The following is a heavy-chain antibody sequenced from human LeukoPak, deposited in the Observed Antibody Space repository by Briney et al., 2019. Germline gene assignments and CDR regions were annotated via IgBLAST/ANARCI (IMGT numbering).Heavy chain of an antibody. CDR2: ISSSSSYI. D-gene: IGHD5-18*01. V-gene: IGHV3-21*01. Sequence: GGSLRLSCAASGFTFSSYSMNWVRQAPGKGLEWVSSISSSSSYIYYADSVKGRFTISRDNAKNSLYLRMNSLRAEDTAVYYCARRERRGYSYGRGTLDIWGQGTMVTVSS. CDR1: GFTFSSYS. J-gene: IGHJ3*02. CDR3: ARRERRGYSYGRGTLDI.